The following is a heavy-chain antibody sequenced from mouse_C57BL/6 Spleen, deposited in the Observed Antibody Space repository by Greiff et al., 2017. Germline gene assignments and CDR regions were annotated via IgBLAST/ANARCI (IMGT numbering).Heavy chain of an antibody. J-gene: IGHJ4*01. CDR3: ARGYYGHYYAMDY. D-gene: IGHD2-1*01. CDR1: GYTFTSYW. Sequence: QVQLKQPGAELVRPGSSVKLSCKASGYTFTSYWMHWVKQRPIQGLEWIGNIDPSDSETHYNQKFKDKATLTVDKSSSTAYMQLSSLTSEDSAVYYCARGYYGHYYAMDYGGQGTSVTVSS. V-gene: IGHV1-52*01. CDR2: IDPSDSET.